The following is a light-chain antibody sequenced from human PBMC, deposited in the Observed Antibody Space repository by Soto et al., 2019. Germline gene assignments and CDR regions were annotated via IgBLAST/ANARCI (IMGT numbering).Light chain of an antibody. CDR3: QAWDSSTVV. J-gene: IGLJ2*01. Sequence: SYELAQPPSVSVSPGQTATITCFGDKLGNKYACWYQQKPGQSPVLVMYQDSKRPSGIPERFSGSSSGNTATLTISGTHAMDEADYYCQAWDSSTVVFGGGTKLTVL. CDR1: KLGNKY. CDR2: QDS. V-gene: IGLV3-1*01.